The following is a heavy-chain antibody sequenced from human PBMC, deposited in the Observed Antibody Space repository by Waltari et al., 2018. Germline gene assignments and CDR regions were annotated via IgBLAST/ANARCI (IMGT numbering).Heavy chain of an antibody. V-gene: IGHV4-34*01. CDR2: IDQSDHP. CDR1: GGYFGSFE. D-gene: IGHD3-16*02. J-gene: IGHJ3*02. CDR3: ARHRHPGHSFDI. Sequence: QVQLHQWGAGVLKPSETLSLTCVVNGGYFGSFEWSWIRQPPGKGLQWIGEIDQSDHPNYKPSLTSRVTISIDTSKNQFYLNLRSVAAADTAVYYCARHRHPGHSFDIWGQGASVLVSS.